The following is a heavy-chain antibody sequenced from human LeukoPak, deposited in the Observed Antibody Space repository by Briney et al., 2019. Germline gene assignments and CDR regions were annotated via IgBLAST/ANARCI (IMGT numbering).Heavy chain of an antibody. CDR3: AKDGQSFNSMYDYFDS. D-gene: IGHD2-8*01. CDR2: IGGGDT. J-gene: IGHJ4*02. V-gene: IGHV3-23*01. Sequence: GGSLRLACSASGFTFRNLAISWVRQAPGKGLEWVSSIGGGDTHYADSVKGRFTISRDDSRSTVDLQMSSLRAEGTAVYYCAKDGQSFNSMYDYFDSWGQGTLVTVSS. CDR1: GFTFRNLA.